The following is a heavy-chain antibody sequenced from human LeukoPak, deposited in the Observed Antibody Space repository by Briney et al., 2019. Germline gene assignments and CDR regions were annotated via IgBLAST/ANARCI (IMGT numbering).Heavy chain of an antibody. D-gene: IGHD3-22*01. CDR3: ARGPNYYDSSGSWVDY. J-gene: IGHJ4*02. Sequence: ASVKVSCKASGYTFTSYDINWVRQATGQGLEWMGWMNPNSGNTGYAQKFQGRVTTTRNTSISTAYMELSSLRSEDTAVYYCARGPNYYDSSGSWVDYWGQGTLVTVSS. V-gene: IGHV1-8*01. CDR1: GYTFTSYD. CDR2: MNPNSGNT.